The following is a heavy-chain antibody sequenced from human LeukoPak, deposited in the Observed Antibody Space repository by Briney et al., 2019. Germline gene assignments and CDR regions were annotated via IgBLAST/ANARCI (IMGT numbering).Heavy chain of an antibody. J-gene: IGHJ5*02. CDR3: ARATYNWNYGPWFDP. V-gene: IGHV4-31*03. CDR2: IYYSGST. Sequence: SETLSLTCTVSGGSISSGGYYWSWIRQHPGKGLEWIGYIYYSGSTYYNPSLKSRVTISVDTSKNQFSLKLSSVTAADTAVYYCARATYNWNYGPWFDPWGQGTLVTVSS. CDR1: GGSISSGGYY. D-gene: IGHD1-7*01.